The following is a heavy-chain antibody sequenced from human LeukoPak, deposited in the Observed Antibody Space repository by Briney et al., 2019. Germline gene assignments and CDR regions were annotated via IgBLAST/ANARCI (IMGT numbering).Heavy chain of an antibody. V-gene: IGHV1-2*02. CDR2: INPNSGGT. D-gene: IGHD3-10*01. J-gene: IGHJ4*02. CDR3: ARDILLWFGELQYYFDY. Sequence: ASVKVSCKASGYSFTDYYMHWVRQAPGQGLEWMGWINPNSGGTNYAQKFQGRVTMTRDTSISTAYMELSRLRSDDTAVYYCARDILLWFGELQYYFDYWGQGTLVTVSS. CDR1: GYSFTDYY.